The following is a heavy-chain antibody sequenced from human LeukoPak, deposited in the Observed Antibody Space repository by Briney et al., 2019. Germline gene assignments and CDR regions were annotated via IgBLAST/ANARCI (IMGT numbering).Heavy chain of an antibody. V-gene: IGHV1-18*01. D-gene: IGHD3-10*01. CDR2: ISAYNGNT. J-gene: IGHJ5*02. CDR1: GYTFTSYG. CDR3: ARLYYGSGTPGWDNWFDP. Sequence: ASVKVSCKASGYTFTSYGISWVRQAPGQGLEWMGWISAYNGNTNYAQKLQGRVTMTTDTSTSTAYMELRSLRSDDTAVYYCARLYYGSGTPGWDNWFDPWGQGTLVTVSS.